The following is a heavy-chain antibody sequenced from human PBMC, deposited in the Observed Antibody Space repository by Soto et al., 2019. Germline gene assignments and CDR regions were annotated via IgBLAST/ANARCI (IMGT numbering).Heavy chain of an antibody. CDR1: GLTFSNAW. V-gene: IGHV3-15*01. J-gene: IGHJ3*02. Sequence: GGSLRLSCAASGLTFSNAWMSWVRQAPGKGLEWVGRIKSRKNGGTTDYAAAVKGRFTISRDDSKNTLFLEMNSLNIEDTAVYYCGTEDAFDIWGQGTMVTVSS. CDR3: GTEDAFDI. CDR2: IKSRKNGGTT. D-gene: IGHD1-7*01.